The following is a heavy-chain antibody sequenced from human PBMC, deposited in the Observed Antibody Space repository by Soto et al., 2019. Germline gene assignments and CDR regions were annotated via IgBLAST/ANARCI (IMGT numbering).Heavy chain of an antibody. CDR3: AKGLGTSGPYVRVLDS. CDR1: GFSFSANA. V-gene: IGHV3-23*01. D-gene: IGHD2-8*01. J-gene: IGHJ4*02. CDR2: IGASGSTI. Sequence: EVQLLESGGGLVQPGGSLRVSCAASGFSFSANAMNWVRQAPGRGPEWVSAIGASGSTIYYADSVQGRFTISRDNSKNTLFLQMDSLRAEDTAVYYCAKGLGTSGPYVRVLDSWGQGTLVTVSS.